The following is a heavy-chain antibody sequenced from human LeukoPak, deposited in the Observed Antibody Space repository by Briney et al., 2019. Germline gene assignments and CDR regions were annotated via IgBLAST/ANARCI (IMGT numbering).Heavy chain of an antibody. Sequence: SETLSLTCTVSGGSISSSSYYWGRIRQPRGKGLEWTGSIYYSGSTYYNSSLKSRVTMSVDTSKNQFSLKLSSVTAADTAVYYCASLPIPGYCSGGSCYSVMVLRDYWGQGTLVTVSS. V-gene: IGHV4-39*01. CDR2: IYYSGST. CDR3: ASLPIPGYCSGGSCYSVMVLRDY. J-gene: IGHJ4*02. D-gene: IGHD2-15*01. CDR1: GGSISSSSYY.